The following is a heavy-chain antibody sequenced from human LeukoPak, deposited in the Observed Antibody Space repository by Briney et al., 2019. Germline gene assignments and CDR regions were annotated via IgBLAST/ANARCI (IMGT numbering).Heavy chain of an antibody. CDR2: IRYDGSNK. V-gene: IGHV3-30*02. J-gene: IGHJ4*02. D-gene: IGHD2-2*02. CDR1: GFTFSSYG. CDR3: AKEIVVVPAAIWVGFDY. Sequence: GGSLRLSCAASGFTFSSYGMHSVRQAPGKGLEWVAFIRYDGSNKYYADSVKGRFTISRDNSKNTLYLQMNSLRAEDTAVYYCAKEIVVVPAAIWVGFDYWGQGTLVTVSS.